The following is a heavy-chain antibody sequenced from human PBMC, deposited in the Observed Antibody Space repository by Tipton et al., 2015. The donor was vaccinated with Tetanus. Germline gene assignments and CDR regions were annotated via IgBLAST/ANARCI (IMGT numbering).Heavy chain of an antibody. Sequence: QSGPEVKKPGSSVRVSCKASGGSFTTYAISWVREAPGQGLEWMGGIIPIFGTPEYAQKFQGRVTLTADESARTANMELSNLTSEDTAVYYCALNTEMATIAFESWGQGTLVTVSS. CDR3: ALNTEMATIAFES. D-gene: IGHD5-24*01. CDR1: GGSFTTYA. CDR2: IIPIFGTP. J-gene: IGHJ4*02. V-gene: IGHV1-69*01.